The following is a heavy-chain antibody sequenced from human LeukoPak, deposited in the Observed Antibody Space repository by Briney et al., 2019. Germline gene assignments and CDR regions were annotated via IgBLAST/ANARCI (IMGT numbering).Heavy chain of an antibody. Sequence: GGSLGLSCAASGFTFDDYAMPWVRQAPGKGLEWVSGISWNSGSIGYADSVKGRFTISRDNAKNSLYLQMNSLRAEDTALYYCAKEDTAMVLDFDYWGQGTLVTVSS. J-gene: IGHJ4*02. D-gene: IGHD5-18*01. V-gene: IGHV3-9*01. CDR1: GFTFDDYA. CDR2: ISWNSGSI. CDR3: AKEDTAMVLDFDY.